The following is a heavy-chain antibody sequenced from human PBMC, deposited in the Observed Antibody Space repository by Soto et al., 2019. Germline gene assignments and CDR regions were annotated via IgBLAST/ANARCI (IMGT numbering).Heavy chain of an antibody. D-gene: IGHD6-13*01. V-gene: IGHV3-30*18. Sequence: GGSLRLSCAASGFTFSSYGMHWVCQAPGKGLEWVAVISYDGSNKYYADSVKGRFTISRDNSKNTLYLQMNSLRAEDTAVYYCAKGPIAAAGNYYYYGMDVWGQGTTVTVSS. CDR1: GFTFSSYG. CDR3: AKGPIAAAGNYYYYGMDV. J-gene: IGHJ6*02. CDR2: ISYDGSNK.